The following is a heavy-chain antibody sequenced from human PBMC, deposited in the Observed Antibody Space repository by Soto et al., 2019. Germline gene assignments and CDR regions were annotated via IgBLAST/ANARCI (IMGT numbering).Heavy chain of an antibody. CDR1: GGSISSGDYY. J-gene: IGHJ5*02. CDR3: ARVGGDGYSYNNWFDP. D-gene: IGHD5-18*01. CDR2: IYCSGST. Sequence: PSETLSLTSTISGGSISSGDYYWSWIRPPPGRGMKWIGYIYCSGSTYHNPSLKSRVTISVDTSKYQFSLKLSSVTAADTAVYYCARVGGDGYSYNNWFDPWCQGTLVTVSS. V-gene: IGHV4-30-4*01.